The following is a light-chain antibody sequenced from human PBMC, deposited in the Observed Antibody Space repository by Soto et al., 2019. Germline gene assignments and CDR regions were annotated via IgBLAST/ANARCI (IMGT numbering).Light chain of an antibody. CDR1: QGISSY. J-gene: IGKJ2*01. V-gene: IGKV1-9*01. Sequence: DIQLTQSPSFLSASVGDRVTITCRASQGISSYLAWYQQKPGKAPKLLIYATSTLQSGVPSRFSGRGSGTEFTLTISSLQPEEFATYYCQQLYSYPVTFGQGTKLEIK. CDR3: QQLYSYPVT. CDR2: ATS.